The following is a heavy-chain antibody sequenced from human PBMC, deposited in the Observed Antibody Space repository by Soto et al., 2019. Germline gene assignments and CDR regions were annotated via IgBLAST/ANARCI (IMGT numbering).Heavy chain of an antibody. Sequence: ASVEVSCKASGDTFTGYYMHWLQQAPRQGLEWMGWINPNSGGTNYAQKFQGWVTMTRDTSISTAYMELSRLRSDDTAVYYCARGGIVVVPAAMGSDYYYYMDVWGKGTTVTVSS. D-gene: IGHD2-2*01. CDR2: INPNSGGT. CDR3: ARGGIVVVPAAMGSDYYYYMDV. V-gene: IGHV1-2*04. CDR1: GDTFTGYY. J-gene: IGHJ6*03.